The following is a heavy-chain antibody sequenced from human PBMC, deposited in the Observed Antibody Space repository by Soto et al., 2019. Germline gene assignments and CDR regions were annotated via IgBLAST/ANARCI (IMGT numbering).Heavy chain of an antibody. CDR2: ISSSSSYI. CDR3: ARDSPVAGTVFFDY. Sequence: GGSLRLSCAASGFTFSSYSMNWVRQAPGKGLEWVSSISSSSSYIYYADSVKGRFTISRDNAKNSLYLQMNSLRAEDTAVYYCARDSPVAGTVFFDYWGQGTLVTVSS. CDR1: GFTFSSYS. V-gene: IGHV3-21*01. J-gene: IGHJ4*02. D-gene: IGHD6-19*01.